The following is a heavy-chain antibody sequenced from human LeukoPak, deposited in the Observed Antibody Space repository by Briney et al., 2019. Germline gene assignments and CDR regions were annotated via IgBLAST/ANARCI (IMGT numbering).Heavy chain of an antibody. D-gene: IGHD3-22*01. CDR2: IYHSGST. Sequence: PSETLSLTCTVSGGSISSGSYYWSWIRQPAGKGLEWIGSIYHSGSTYYNPSLKSRVTISVDTSKNQFSLKLSSVTAADTAVYYCARELDYDSSGYYLWGQGTLVTVSS. CDR3: ARELDYDSSGYYL. CDR1: GGSISSGSYY. J-gene: IGHJ4*02. V-gene: IGHV4-39*07.